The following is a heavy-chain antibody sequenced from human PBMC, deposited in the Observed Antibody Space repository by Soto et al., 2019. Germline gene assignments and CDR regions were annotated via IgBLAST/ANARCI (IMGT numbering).Heavy chain of an antibody. CDR3: ARSGYSYGPNALHY. Sequence: PSETLSLTCTVSGGSISSGGYYWSWIRQHPGKGLEWIGYIYYSGSTYYNPSLKSRVTISVDTSKNQFSLKLSSVTAADTAVYYCARSGYSYGPNALHYCCQGALVTVSA. D-gene: IGHD5-18*01. J-gene: IGHJ4*02. V-gene: IGHV4-31*03. CDR2: IYYSGST. CDR1: GGSISSGGYY.